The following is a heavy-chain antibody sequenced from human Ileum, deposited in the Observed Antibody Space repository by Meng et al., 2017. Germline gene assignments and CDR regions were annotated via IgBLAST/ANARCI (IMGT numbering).Heavy chain of an antibody. CDR1: GYPFTSYG. J-gene: IGHJ4*02. CDR3: ARVLPSQAGFDY. V-gene: IGHV1-18*01. Sequence: QFKLVQSGAEVKKPGAAVKVSGKAFGYPFTSYGISWVRKDLGQGLEWMGWVSAYNCNTNNAQKLQGRGTMTRDTSISTAYMELSRLRSDDTAVYYCARVLPSQAGFDYWGQGTLVTVSS. D-gene: IGHD1-26*01. CDR2: VSAYNCNT.